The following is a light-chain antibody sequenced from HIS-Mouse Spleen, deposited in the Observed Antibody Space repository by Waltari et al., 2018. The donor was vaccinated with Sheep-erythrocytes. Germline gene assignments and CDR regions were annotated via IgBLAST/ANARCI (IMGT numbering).Light chain of an antibody. V-gene: IGLV2-11*01. CDR2: DVS. CDR1: SSAVGGYNY. J-gene: IGLJ1*01. Sequence: QSALTQPRSVSGSPGHSVTISCTGTSSAVGGYNYLSWYQQHPGKAPKLMIYDVSKRPSGVPDRFSGSKSGNTASLTISGLQAEDEADYYCCSYAGSYTYVFGTGTKVTVL. CDR3: CSYAGSYTYV.